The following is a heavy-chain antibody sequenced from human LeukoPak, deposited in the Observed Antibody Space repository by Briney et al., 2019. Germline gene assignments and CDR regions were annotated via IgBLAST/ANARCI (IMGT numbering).Heavy chain of an antibody. D-gene: IGHD3-3*01. CDR2: IIPIFGTA. V-gene: IGHV1-69*05. CDR3: ARVPGYDFWSGYYDY. Sequence: ASVKVSCKASGGTFSSYAISWVRQAPGQGLEWMGRIIPIFGTANYAQKFQGRVTITTDESTSTAYMELRSLRSADTAVYYCARVPGYDFWSGYYDYWGQGTLVTVSS. J-gene: IGHJ4*02. CDR1: GGTFSSYA.